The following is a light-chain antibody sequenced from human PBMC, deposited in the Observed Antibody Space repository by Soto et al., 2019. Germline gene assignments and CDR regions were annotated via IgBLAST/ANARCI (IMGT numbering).Light chain of an antibody. CDR1: QSISYW. V-gene: IGKV1-5*03. Sequence: DIQMTQSPSTLSASVGDRVTITCRASQSISYWLAWYQQKPGKAPNLQIYKASSLESGVPSRFSGSGSGTEFTLTISSLQPDDFATYYCQQYNNYWTFGQGTKVEIK. CDR3: QQYNNYWT. J-gene: IGKJ1*01. CDR2: KAS.